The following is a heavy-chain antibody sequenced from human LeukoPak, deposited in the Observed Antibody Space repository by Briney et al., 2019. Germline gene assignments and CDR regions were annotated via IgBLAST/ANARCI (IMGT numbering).Heavy chain of an antibody. CDR1: GYTFTGYY. V-gene: IGHV1-69*01. CDR2: IIPIFGTA. D-gene: IGHD1-26*01. J-gene: IGHJ4*02. CDR3: ARGGYSGSYYFDY. Sequence: GASVKVSCKASGYTFTGYYMHWVRQAPGQGLEWMGGIIPIFGTANYAQKFQGRVTITADESTSTAYMELSSLRSEDTAVYYCARGGYSGSYYFDYWGQGTLVTVSS.